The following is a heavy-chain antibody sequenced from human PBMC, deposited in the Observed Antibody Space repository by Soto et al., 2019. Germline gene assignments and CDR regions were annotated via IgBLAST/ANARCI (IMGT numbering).Heavy chain of an antibody. CDR1: GYTFTSYD. V-gene: IGHV1-8*01. D-gene: IGHD3-10*01. CDR2: MNPNSGNT. CDR3: AREAASDPSFYYHYMDV. J-gene: IGHJ6*03. Sequence: GASVKVSCKASGYTFTSYDINWVRQATGEGLEWMGWMNPNSGNTGYAQKFQGRVTMTRNTSISTAYMELSSLRSEDTAVYYCAREAASDPSFYYHYMDVWGKGTTVTVSS.